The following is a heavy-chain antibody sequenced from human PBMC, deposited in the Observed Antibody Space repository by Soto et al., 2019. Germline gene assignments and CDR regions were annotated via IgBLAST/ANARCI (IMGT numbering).Heavy chain of an antibody. V-gene: IGHV3-74*01. CDR3: AREDIYSSGRGMAL. CDR2: ITSDCGSA. D-gene: IGHD3-22*01. J-gene: IGHJ4*02. CDR1: GFTLSRHW. Sequence: EVQLVESGGGSVQPGGSLRLQCAASGFTLSRHWMYWVRQAPGKGLSWVSRITSDCGSARYADSVNGLFTVARDNAKNMLYLEMNGLRVEDSAVYYCAREDIYSSGRGMALWGQGILVTVSS.